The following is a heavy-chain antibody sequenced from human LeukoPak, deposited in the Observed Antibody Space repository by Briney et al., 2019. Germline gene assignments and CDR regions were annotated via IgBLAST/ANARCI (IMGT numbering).Heavy chain of an antibody. D-gene: IGHD3-3*01. CDR2: IRYDGSNK. J-gene: IGHJ3*02. CDR3: AKDSGDFWSGYYTGIDAFDI. Sequence: PGGSLRLSCAASGFTFSSYGMHWVRQAPGKGLEWVAFIRYDGSNKYCADSVKGRFTISRDNSKNTLYLQMNSLRAEDTAVYYCAKDSGDFWSGYYTGIDAFDIWGLGTMVTVSS. CDR1: GFTFSSYG. V-gene: IGHV3-30*02.